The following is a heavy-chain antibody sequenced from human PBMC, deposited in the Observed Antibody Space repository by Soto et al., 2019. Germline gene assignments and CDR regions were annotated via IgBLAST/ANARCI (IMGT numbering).Heavy chain of an antibody. D-gene: IGHD2-15*01. CDR3: AKDGGKDGYSGNWFDP. Sequence: QVQLVQSGAEVKKPGSSVKVSCKASGGTFSNYAITWVRQAPGQGLEWLGRLIPIFGSANYAQKFQGRVTTTADESTTTAYMELSSLRSDDTAVYYCAKDGGKDGYSGNWFDPWGQGTLVTFSS. V-gene: IGHV1-69*15. J-gene: IGHJ5*02. CDR1: GGTFSNYA. CDR2: LIPIFGSA.